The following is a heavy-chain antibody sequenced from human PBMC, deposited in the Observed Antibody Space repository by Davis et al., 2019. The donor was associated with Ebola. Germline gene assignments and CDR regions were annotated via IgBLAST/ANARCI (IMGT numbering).Heavy chain of an antibody. CDR2: INPSGGST. V-gene: IGHV1-46*01. CDR3: ARDEGRATTLDY. D-gene: IGHD1-26*01. Sequence: ASVKVSCKASGYTFTSYYMHWVRQAPGQGLEWMGIINPSGGSTSYAQKFQGRVTMTRDTSTSTVYMGLSSLRSEDTAVYYCARDEGRATTLDYWGQGTLVTVSS. J-gene: IGHJ4*02. CDR1: GYTFTSYY.